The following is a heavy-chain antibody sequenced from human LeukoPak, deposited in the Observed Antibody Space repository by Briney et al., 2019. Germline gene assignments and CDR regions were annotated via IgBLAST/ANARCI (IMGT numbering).Heavy chain of an antibody. Sequence: PGGSLRLSCAASGFTFSSYAMSWVRQAPGKGLEWVSAISGSGGSTYYADSVKGRFTISRDNSKNTLYPQMNSLRAEDTAVYYCAKNFLGYCSGGSCYPVIYWGQGTLVTVSS. CDR1: GFTFSSYA. CDR3: AKNFLGYCSGGSCYPVIY. CDR2: ISGSGGST. V-gene: IGHV3-23*01. D-gene: IGHD2-15*01. J-gene: IGHJ4*02.